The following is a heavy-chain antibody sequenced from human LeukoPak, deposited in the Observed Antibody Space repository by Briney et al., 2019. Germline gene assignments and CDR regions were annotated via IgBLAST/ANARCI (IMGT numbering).Heavy chain of an antibody. CDR1: GFIFGNYA. V-gene: IGHV3-23*01. J-gene: IGHJ4*02. CDR2: NSGSGGTK. Sequence: GGSLRLSCEGSGFIFGNYAMSWVRQAPEKGLEWVSSNSGSGGTKYYVDSVKGRFTISRDNSKNTVYLQKNSLKAEDTALYYCAKERVKLAARPVGLDYWGQGTLVTVSS. CDR3: AKERVKLAARPVGLDY. D-gene: IGHD6-6*01.